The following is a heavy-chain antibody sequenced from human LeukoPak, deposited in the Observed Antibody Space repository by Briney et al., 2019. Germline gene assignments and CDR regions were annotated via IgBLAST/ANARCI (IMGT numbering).Heavy chain of an antibody. CDR2: IYGGHVT. Sequence: GGSLRLTCAASGFIVSGNYMSWVRQAPGKGLEWISIIYGGHVTSYADSVKGRFTISRDDSENTLYLQMNNLRVEDTALYYCARGLYSIYWFFHWGQGTLVTVSS. J-gene: IGHJ5*02. D-gene: IGHD6-13*01. CDR3: ARGLYSIYWFFH. CDR1: GFIVSGNY. V-gene: IGHV3-53*01.